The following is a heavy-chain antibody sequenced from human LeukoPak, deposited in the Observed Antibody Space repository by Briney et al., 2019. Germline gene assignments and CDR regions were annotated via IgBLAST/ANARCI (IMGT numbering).Heavy chain of an antibody. CDR1: GFTFSGHA. CDR2: VSVSGDNT. D-gene: IGHD6-19*01. CDR3: ARRGGSDGWGAFDI. Sequence: GGSLRLSCVASGFTFSGHAMTWVRQAPGKGLEWVSSVSVSGDNTYYADSVKGRFTVSRDTSKSTLYLQMNDLSREDTAIYYCARRGGSDGWGAFDIWGQGTMVTVSS. J-gene: IGHJ3*02. V-gene: IGHV3-23*01.